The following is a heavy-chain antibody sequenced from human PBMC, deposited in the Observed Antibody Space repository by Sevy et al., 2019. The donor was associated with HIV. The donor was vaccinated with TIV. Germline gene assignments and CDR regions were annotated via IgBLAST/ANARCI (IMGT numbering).Heavy chain of an antibody. Sequence: GESLKISCKGSGYIFTNYWITWVRQMPGKGLEWMGIGYPGDAEVKYNPAFEGHVTMSVDKTITTAYLQWSNLKASDTAIYYCARSASYMDVWGQGTTVTVSS. D-gene: IGHD3-16*01. CDR2: GYPGDAEV. J-gene: IGHJ6*02. V-gene: IGHV5-51*01. CDR3: ARSASYMDV. CDR1: GYIFTNYW.